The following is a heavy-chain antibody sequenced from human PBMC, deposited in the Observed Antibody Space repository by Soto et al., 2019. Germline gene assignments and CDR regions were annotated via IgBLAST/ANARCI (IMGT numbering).Heavy chain of an antibody. CDR2: ISAYNGNT. CDR1: GYTFTSYG. V-gene: IGHV1-18*01. J-gene: IGHJ4*02. D-gene: IGHD3-22*01. Sequence: QVQLVQSGAEVKKPGASVKVSCKASGYTFTSYGISWVRQAPGQGLEWMGWISAYNGNTNYAQKLQGRVTMTTDTSTSTAYVELRSLRSDDTAVYYCARDWHYYDSSGYPFDYWGQGTLVTVSS. CDR3: ARDWHYYDSSGYPFDY.